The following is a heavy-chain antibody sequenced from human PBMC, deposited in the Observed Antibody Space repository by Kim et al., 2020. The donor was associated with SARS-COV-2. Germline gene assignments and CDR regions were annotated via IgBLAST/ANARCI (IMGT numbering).Heavy chain of an antibody. V-gene: IGHV4-61*01. D-gene: IGHD2-15*01. J-gene: IGHJ4*01. CDR2: IYFSGST. CDR1: GGSVSSGSYY. CDR3: ARDGGQCSGGSCYDY. Sequence: SETLSLTCSVSGGSVSSGSYYWTWLRQPPGKGLEWIGYIYFSGSTNYNPSLKSRVTISVDTSKNQFSLKLNSVTAADTAVYYCARDGGQCSGGSCYDYWG.